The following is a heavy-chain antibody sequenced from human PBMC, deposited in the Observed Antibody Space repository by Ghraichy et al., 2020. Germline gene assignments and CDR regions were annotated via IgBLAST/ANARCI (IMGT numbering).Heavy chain of an antibody. J-gene: IGHJ4*02. V-gene: IGHV3-53*01. CDR3: ARDHILTGYYHDY. CDR1: GFTVSSNY. Sequence: GGSLRLSCAASGFTVSSNYMSWVRQAPGKGLEWVSVIYSGGSTYYADSVKGRFTISRDNSKNTLYLQMNSLRAEDTAVYYCARDHILTGYYHDYWGQGTLVTVSS. CDR2: IYSGGST. D-gene: IGHD3-9*01.